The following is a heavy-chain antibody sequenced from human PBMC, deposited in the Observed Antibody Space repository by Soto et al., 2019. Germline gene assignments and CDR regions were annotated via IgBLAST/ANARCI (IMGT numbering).Heavy chain of an antibody. Sequence: QVQLVESGGGVVQPGRSLRLSCAASGFTFSSYGMHWVRQAPGKGLEWVAVIWYDGSNKYYADSVKGRFTISRDNSKNPLYLKMNSLRAEDTAVYYCARGGNYDILTGYPPFDYWGQGTLVTVSS. CDR1: GFTFSSYG. D-gene: IGHD3-9*01. CDR3: ARGGNYDILTGYPPFDY. J-gene: IGHJ4*02. CDR2: IWYDGSNK. V-gene: IGHV3-33*01.